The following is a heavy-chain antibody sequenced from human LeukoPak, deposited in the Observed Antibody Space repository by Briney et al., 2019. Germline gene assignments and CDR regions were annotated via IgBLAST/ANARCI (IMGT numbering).Heavy chain of an antibody. D-gene: IGHD1-7*01. CDR3: SKGPYIWNYQIGYYFDS. Sequence: YPGGSLRLSCAASGLTFDDYAMHWVRQAPGKGLEWVSLISGDGGPTYYADSVKGRFTISGDNSKNSLYLQMNSLRTEDTAFYYCSKGPYIWNYQIGYYFDSWGQGTLVTVSS. CDR1: GLTFDDYA. CDR2: ISGDGGPT. V-gene: IGHV3-43*02. J-gene: IGHJ4*02.